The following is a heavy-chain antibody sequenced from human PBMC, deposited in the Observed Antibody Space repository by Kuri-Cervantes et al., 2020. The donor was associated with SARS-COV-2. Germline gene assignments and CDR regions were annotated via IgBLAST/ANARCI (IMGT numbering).Heavy chain of an antibody. CDR1: GFTFSSYA. CDR3: SREVMLDY. V-gene: IGHV3-49*04. D-gene: IGHD2-8*01. CDR2: IRNKDYRGTT. Sequence: GGSLRLSCAASGFTFSSYAMHWVRQAPGKGLEWVGFIRNKDYRGTTEYAASVKGRFTISRDDSKGIAYLQMDNLRTEDTATYYCSREVMLDYWGQGTLVTVSS. J-gene: IGHJ4*02.